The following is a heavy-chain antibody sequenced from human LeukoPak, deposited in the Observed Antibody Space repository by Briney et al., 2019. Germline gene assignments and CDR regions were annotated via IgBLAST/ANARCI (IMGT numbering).Heavy chain of an antibody. CDR1: GFTFSNYA. D-gene: IGHD3-22*01. V-gene: IGHV3-23*01. CDR3: AKTSDISVRYYFDY. CDR2: ISGSGGVT. Sequence: PGGSLRLSCAASGFTFSNYAMTWVRQAPGKGPEWVSGISGSGGVTYYADSVKGRFTISRGNSKNTLYVQMNSLRVEDTAVYCCAKTSDISVRYYFDYWGQGTLVAVSS. J-gene: IGHJ4*02.